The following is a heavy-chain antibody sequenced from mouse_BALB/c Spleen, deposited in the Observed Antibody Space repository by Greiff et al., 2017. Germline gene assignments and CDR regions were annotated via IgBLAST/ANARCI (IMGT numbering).Heavy chain of an antibody. CDR2: ISYDGSN. Sequence: EVQLVESGPGLVKPSQSLSLTCSVTGYSITSGYYWNWIRQFPGNKLEWMGYISYDGSNNYNPSLKNRISITRDTSKNQFFLKLNSVTTEDTATYYCARGGGSSSWFAYWGQGTLVTVSA. CDR3: ARGGGSSSWFAY. V-gene: IGHV3-6*02. D-gene: IGHD1-1*01. CDR1: GYSITSGYY. J-gene: IGHJ3*01.